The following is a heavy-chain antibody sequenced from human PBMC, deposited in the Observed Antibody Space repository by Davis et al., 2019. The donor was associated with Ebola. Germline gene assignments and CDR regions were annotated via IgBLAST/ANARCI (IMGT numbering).Heavy chain of an antibody. Sequence: AASVKVSCKASGGTFSSYAISWVRQAPGQGLEWMGWISAYNGNTNYAQKLQGRVTMTTDTSTSTAYMELRSLRSDDTAVYYCASGYCSSTSCYTRLYYYHAMDVWGQGTTVTVSS. CDR2: ISAYNGNT. J-gene: IGHJ6*02. CDR1: GGTFSSYA. CDR3: ASGYCSSTSCYTRLYYYHAMDV. D-gene: IGHD2-2*02. V-gene: IGHV1-18*01.